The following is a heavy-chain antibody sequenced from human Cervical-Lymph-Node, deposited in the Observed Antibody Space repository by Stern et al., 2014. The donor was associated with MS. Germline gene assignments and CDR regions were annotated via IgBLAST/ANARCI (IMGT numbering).Heavy chain of an antibody. J-gene: IGHJ4*02. V-gene: IGHV1-46*01. CDR3: ARGQYYSDSTGYYYLHY. Sequence: VHLVESGAEVKKPGASVKVSCKASGFTFTSYYMHWVRQAPGQGLEWMGVLNPGGGGTTSAQNFQDRVTLTRDTSTNTIYMELSSLRSEDTAVYYCARGQYYSDSTGYYYLHYWGQGSLVTDSS. CDR1: GFTFTSYY. D-gene: IGHD3-22*01. CDR2: LNPGGGGT.